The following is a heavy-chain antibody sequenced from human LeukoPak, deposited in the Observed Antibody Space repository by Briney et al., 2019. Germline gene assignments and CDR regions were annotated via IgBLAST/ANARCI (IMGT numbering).Heavy chain of an antibody. D-gene: IGHD3-22*01. Sequence: PSETLSLTCAVYGGSFSGYYWSWIRQPPGKGLEWIGEINHSGSTNYNPSLKSRVTISVDTSKNQFSLKLSSVTAADTAVYYCARRGYYDSSGYYPWGQGTLVTVSS. J-gene: IGHJ5*02. CDR3: ARRGYYDSSGYYP. CDR1: GGSFSGYY. CDR2: INHSGST. V-gene: IGHV4-34*01.